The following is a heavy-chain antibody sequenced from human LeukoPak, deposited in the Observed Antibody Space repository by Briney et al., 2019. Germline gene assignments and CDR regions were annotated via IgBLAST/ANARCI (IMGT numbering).Heavy chain of an antibody. CDR1: GGSISSYY. J-gene: IGHJ2*01. D-gene: IGHD4-17*01. V-gene: IGHV4-59*12. CDR3: ARDGLYYGDLPYWYFDL. Sequence: SETLSLTCTVSGGSISSYYWSWIRQPPGKGLEWIGYIYYSGSTNYNPSLKSRVTISVDTSKNQFSLKLSSVTAADTAVYYCARDGLYYGDLPYWYFDLWGRGTLVTVSS. CDR2: IYYSGST.